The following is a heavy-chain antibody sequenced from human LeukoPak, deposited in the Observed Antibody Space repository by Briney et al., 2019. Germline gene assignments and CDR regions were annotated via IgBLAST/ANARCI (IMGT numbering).Heavy chain of an antibody. CDR3: ARGLLTQSTVTLGF. D-gene: IGHD4-17*01. V-gene: IGHV3-74*01. CDR1: AFTFSNYW. CDR2: INSDGSWT. J-gene: IGHJ4*02. Sequence: GGSLRLSCAASAFTFSNYWMHWVRRPPGKGLVWVSRINSDGSWTGYADSVKGRFTISRDNARNTLYLQMNSLRAEDTAVYYCARGLLTQSTVTLGFWGQGTLVTVSS.